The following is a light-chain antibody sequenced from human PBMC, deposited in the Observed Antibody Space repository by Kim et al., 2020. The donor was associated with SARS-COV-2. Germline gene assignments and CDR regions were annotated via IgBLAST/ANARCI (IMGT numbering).Light chain of an antibody. CDR2: GAF. Sequence: DIHMTQSPSSVSASVGDRVTISCRASQSISNYLNWYLQKPGKAPKLLMFGAFSLESGVPSRFSGSGSGTNFTLTISSLQPEDFATYYCQESNSSLWTFGQGTKVEIK. CDR1: QSISNY. CDR3: QESNSSLWT. V-gene: IGKV1-39*01. J-gene: IGKJ1*01.